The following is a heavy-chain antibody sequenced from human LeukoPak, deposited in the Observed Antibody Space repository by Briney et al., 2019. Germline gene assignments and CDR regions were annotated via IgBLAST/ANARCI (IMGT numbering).Heavy chain of an antibody. CDR1: GGTFSSYA. CDR2: IIPIFGTA. V-gene: IGHV1-69*05. J-gene: IGHJ4*02. Sequence: SVKVPCKASGGTFSSYAISWVRQAPGQGLEWMGGIIPIFGTANYAQKFQGRVTITTDESTSTAYMELSSLRSEDTAVYYCARGIVVVPAATVLGFDYWGQGTLVTVSS. D-gene: IGHD2-2*01. CDR3: ARGIVVVPAATVLGFDY.